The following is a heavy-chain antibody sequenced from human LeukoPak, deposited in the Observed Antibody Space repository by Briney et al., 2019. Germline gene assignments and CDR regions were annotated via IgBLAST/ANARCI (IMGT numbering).Heavy chain of an antibody. D-gene: IGHD6-19*01. CDR1: GYTFTSYY. CDR3: ARDRVAGTRAFDI. V-gene: IGHV1-46*01. J-gene: IGHJ3*02. CDR2: INPSGGST. Sequence: ASVKVSCKASGYTFTSYYMHWVRQAPGQGLEWMGIINPSGGSTSYAQKFQGRVTTTRDTSTSTVYMELSSLRSEDTAVYYCARDRVAGTRAFDIWGQGTMVTVSS.